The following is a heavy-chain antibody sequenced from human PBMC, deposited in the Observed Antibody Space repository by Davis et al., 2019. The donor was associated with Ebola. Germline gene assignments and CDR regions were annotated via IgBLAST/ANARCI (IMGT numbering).Heavy chain of an antibody. Sequence: GESLKISCAASGFTFSSYGMHWVRQAPGKGLEWVAVIWYDGSNKYYADSVKGRFTISRDNSKNTLYLQMNSLRAEDTAVYYCAKGSLAVAADPYYYYGMDVWGQGTTVTVSS. CDR1: GFTFSSYG. CDR3: AKGSLAVAADPYYYYGMDV. J-gene: IGHJ6*02. V-gene: IGHV3-30*02. D-gene: IGHD6-19*01. CDR2: IWYDGSNK.